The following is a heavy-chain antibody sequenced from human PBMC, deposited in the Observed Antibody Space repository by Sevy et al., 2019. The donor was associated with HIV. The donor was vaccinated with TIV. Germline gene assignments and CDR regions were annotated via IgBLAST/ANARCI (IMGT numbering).Heavy chain of an antibody. D-gene: IGHD3-16*01. V-gene: IGHV3-7*01. Sequence: GGSLRLSCAASGFTFSANWMNWVRQAPGKGLEWVANIKADGSDKHYVHSVEGRFTISGDNAKNLLFLQMNSLRVEDTAVYYCAHETFGRFESWGQGTLVTVSS. J-gene: IGHJ4*02. CDR2: IKADGSDK. CDR1: GFTFSANW. CDR3: AHETFGRFES.